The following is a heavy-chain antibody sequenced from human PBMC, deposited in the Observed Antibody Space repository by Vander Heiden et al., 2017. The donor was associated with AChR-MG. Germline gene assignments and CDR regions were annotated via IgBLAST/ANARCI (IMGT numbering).Heavy chain of an antibody. CDR1: GFTVSTNY. V-gene: IGHV3-53*01. CDR2: IYSGGST. Sequence: EVQLVESGGGLIQPGGSLRLSCAASGFTVSTNYLSWVRQAPGKGLEWVSVIYSGGSTYYADSVKGRFTISRDNSKNTLYLQMNSLRAEDTAVYYCARDRGDCSGGSCYSAYFDYGMDVWGQGTTVTVSS. CDR3: ARDRGDCSGGSCYSAYFDYGMDV. D-gene: IGHD2-15*01. J-gene: IGHJ6*02.